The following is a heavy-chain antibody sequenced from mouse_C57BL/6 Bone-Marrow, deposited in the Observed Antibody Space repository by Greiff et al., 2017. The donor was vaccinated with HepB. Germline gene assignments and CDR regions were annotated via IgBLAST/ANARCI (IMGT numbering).Heavy chain of an antibody. CDR2: IYPGGGYT. D-gene: IGHD1-1*01. Sequence: VQLQQSGAELVRPGTSVKMSCKASGYTFTNYWIGWAKQRPGHGLEWIGDIYPGGGYTNYNEKFKGKATLTADKSSSTAYMQFSSLTSEDSAIYYCARSGYGSGYVCAYWGQGTLVTVSA. V-gene: IGHV1-63*01. CDR1: GYTFTNYW. J-gene: IGHJ3*01. CDR3: ARSGYGSGYVCAY.